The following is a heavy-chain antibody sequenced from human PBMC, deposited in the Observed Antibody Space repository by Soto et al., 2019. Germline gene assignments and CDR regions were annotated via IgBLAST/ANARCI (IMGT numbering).Heavy chain of an antibody. J-gene: IGHJ5*02. CDR2: IIPILGIA. CDR1: GGTFSSYT. D-gene: IGHD2-15*01. CDR3: ARDPPQWSTGWFDP. Sequence: SVKVSCKASGGTFSSYTISWVRQAPGQGLEWMGRIIPILGIANYAQKFQGRVTITADKSTSTAYMELSSLRSEDTAVYYCARDPPQWSTGWFDPWGQGTLVTVSS. V-gene: IGHV1-69*04.